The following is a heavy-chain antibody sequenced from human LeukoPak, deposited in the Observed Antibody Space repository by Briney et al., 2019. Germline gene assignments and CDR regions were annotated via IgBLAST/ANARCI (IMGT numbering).Heavy chain of an antibody. D-gene: IGHD1-1*01. Sequence: SETLSLTCTVSGGSISSYYWSWIRQPPGKGLEWIGSIYHSGSTYYNPSLKSRVTISVDTSKNQFSLKLSSVTAADTAVYYCARVPDALDIWGQGTMVTVSS. V-gene: IGHV4-59*08. CDR2: IYHSGST. CDR3: ARVPDALDI. CDR1: GGSISSYY. J-gene: IGHJ3*02.